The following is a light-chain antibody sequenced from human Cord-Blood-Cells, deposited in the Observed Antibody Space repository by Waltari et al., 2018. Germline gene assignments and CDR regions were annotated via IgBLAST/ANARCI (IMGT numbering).Light chain of an antibody. CDR2: DAS. CDR3: QQYDNLPYS. V-gene: IGKV1-33*01. Sequence: IPLTQSRSSLSASVGDRVTITCQASQDISNDLNWYQQKTGKAPKLLIYDASNLETGVPSRFSGSGSGTDFTFTISSLQPEDSATYYCQQYDNLPYSFGQGTKLEIK. CDR1: QDISND. J-gene: IGKJ2*03.